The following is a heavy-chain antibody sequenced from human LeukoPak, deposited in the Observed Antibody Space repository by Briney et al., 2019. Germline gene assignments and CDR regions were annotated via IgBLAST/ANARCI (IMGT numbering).Heavy chain of an antibody. Sequence: SETLSLTCTVSGGSISSYYWSWIRQPPGKGLEWIGYIFYSGSTNYNPSLKSRVTISVDTSKNQFSLKLSSVTAADTAVYYCARHGSVSSGALVWGQGTLVTASS. CDR1: GGSISSYY. CDR3: ARHGSVSSGALV. D-gene: IGHD3-22*01. J-gene: IGHJ4*02. V-gene: IGHV4-59*08. CDR2: IFYSGST.